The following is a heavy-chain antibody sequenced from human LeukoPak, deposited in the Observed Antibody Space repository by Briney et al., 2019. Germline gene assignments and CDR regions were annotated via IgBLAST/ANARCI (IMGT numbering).Heavy chain of an antibody. CDR3: AREEYQLLRTSSYFDY. CDR2: ISAYNRNT. CDR1: GYTFTNYG. V-gene: IGHV1-18*01. D-gene: IGHD2-2*01. J-gene: IGHJ4*02. Sequence: ASVKVSCKTSGYTFTNYGFSWVRQAPGQGLEWMGWISAYNRNTKYAQKLQGRVTMTTDTSTSTVYMELVGLRSDDTSVYYSAREEYQLLRTSSYFDYWGQGTLVTVSS.